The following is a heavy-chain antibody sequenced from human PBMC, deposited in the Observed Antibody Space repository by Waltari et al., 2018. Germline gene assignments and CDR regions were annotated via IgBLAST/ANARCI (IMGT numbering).Heavy chain of an antibody. V-gene: IGHV4-4*07. J-gene: IGHJ3*02. Sequence: QVPLQESGPGLVKPSETLSLNCTVAGGSIRSYYCSWIRQPAGKGLEWIGRIYTSGSTNYNPSLKSRVTMSVDTSKNQFSLKLSSVTAADTAVYYCARDMRGRNYYDRVWAFDIWGQGTMVTVSS. CDR2: IYTSGST. CDR1: GGSIRSYY. CDR3: ARDMRGRNYYDRVWAFDI. D-gene: IGHD3-22*01.